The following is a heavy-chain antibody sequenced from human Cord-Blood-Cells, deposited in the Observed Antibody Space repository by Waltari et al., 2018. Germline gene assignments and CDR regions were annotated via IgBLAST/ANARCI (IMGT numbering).Heavy chain of an antibody. V-gene: IGHV4-39*01. CDR3: ARQTTVTTYYFDY. CDR2: IYYSGST. CDR1: GGSISRCRSN. D-gene: IGHD4-17*01. J-gene: IGHJ4*02. Sequence: QLQLQESGPGLVKPSETLSLTCPVSGGSISRCRSNWGWLRQPPGQGLEWIVSIYYSGSTYYNPSLKSRVTISVDTSKNQFSLKLSSVTAADTAVYYCARQTTVTTYYFDYWGQGTLVTVSS.